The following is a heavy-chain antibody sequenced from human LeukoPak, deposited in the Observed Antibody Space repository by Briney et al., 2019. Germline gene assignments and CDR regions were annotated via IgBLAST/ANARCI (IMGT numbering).Heavy chain of an antibody. J-gene: IGHJ4*02. V-gene: IGHV4-39*07. CDR2: IYYSGST. CDR1: GGSISSSSYY. D-gene: IGHD5-24*01. CDR3: AREEMAIDY. Sequence: NTSETLSLTCTVSGGSISSSSYYWGWIRQPPGKGLEWIGSIYYSGSTYYNPSLKSRVTMSVDTSKSQFSLKLSSVTAADTAVYYCAREEMAIDYWAREPWSPSPQ.